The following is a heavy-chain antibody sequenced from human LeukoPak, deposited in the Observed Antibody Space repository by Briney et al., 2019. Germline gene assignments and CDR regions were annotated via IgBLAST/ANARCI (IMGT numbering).Heavy chain of an antibody. D-gene: IGHD6-13*01. J-gene: IGHJ6*02. Sequence: SGGSLRLSWAASGFTFSSYAMSWVRQAPGKGLEWVSAISGSGGSTYYADSVKGRFTISRDNSKNTLYLQMNSLRAEDTAVYYCAKDDTPPLYSSSWSGDYYYSMDVWGQGTTVTVSS. CDR1: GFTFSSYA. CDR2: ISGSGGST. V-gene: IGHV3-23*01. CDR3: AKDDTPPLYSSSWSGDYYYSMDV.